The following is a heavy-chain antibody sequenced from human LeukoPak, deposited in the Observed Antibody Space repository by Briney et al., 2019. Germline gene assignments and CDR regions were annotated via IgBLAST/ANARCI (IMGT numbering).Heavy chain of an antibody. CDR1: GGSISSGDYY. D-gene: IGHD5-24*01. CDR3: ARDDGYMIDY. CDR2: IYYSGST. J-gene: IGHJ4*02. V-gene: IGHV4-30-4*01. Sequence: SETLSHTCTVSGGSISSGDYYWSWIRQPPGKGLEWIGYIYYSGSTYYNPSLKSRVTISVDTSKNQFSLKLSSVTAADTAVYYCARDDGYMIDYWGQGTLVTVSS.